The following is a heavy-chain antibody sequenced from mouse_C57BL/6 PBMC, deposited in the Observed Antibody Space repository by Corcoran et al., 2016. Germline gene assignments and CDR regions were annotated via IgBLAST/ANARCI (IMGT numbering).Heavy chain of an antibody. V-gene: IGHV1-26*01. CDR3: ARAGPYDGYYTSLDY. Sequence: EVQLQQSGPELVKPGASVKISCKASGYTFTDYYMNWVKQSHGKSLEWIGDINPNNGGTSYNQKFKGKATLTVDKSSSTAYMELRSLTSEDSAVYYCARAGPYDGYYTSLDYWGQGTTLTVSS. CDR2: INPNNGGT. J-gene: IGHJ2*01. CDR1: GYTFTDYY. D-gene: IGHD2-3*01.